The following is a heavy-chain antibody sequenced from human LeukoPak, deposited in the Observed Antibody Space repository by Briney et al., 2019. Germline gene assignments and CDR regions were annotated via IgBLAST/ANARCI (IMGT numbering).Heavy chain of an antibody. J-gene: IGHJ5*02. Sequence: ASVKVSCKASGYTFTSYGIGWVRQAPGQGLEWMGWISAYNGNANYAQKLQSRVTMATDTSTSTAYMELRSLRSDDTAVYYCARWVGGATRTGWFDPWGQGTLVTVSS. CDR3: ARWVGGATRTGWFDP. D-gene: IGHD1-26*01. V-gene: IGHV1-18*01. CDR2: ISAYNGNA. CDR1: GYTFTSYG.